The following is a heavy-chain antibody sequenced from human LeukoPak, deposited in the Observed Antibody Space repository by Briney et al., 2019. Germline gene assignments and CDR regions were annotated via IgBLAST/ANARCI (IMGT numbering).Heavy chain of an antibody. D-gene: IGHD1-26*01. CDR1: GFTFSDYD. CDR3: ASLDRGAFDY. CDR2: ISSTGHGI. Sequence: GGSLRLSCAASGFTFSDYDMSWIRQAPGKGLDWVSYISSTGHGIYDADSVKGRSTTSRDNAKNSLYLQMHSLRAEDTAVYYCASLDRGAFDYWGQGTLVTVSS. V-gene: IGHV3-11*01. J-gene: IGHJ4*02.